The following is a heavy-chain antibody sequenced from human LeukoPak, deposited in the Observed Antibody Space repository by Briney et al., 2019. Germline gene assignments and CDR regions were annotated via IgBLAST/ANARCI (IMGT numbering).Heavy chain of an antibody. V-gene: IGHV3-53*01. CDR2: IYSGGST. CDR1: GFTVSSNY. J-gene: IGHJ4*02. CDR3: ARSGSYRHYFDY. Sequence: GGSLRLSCAASGFTVSSNYMSWVRQAPGKELEWVSVIYSGGSTYYADSVKGRFTISRDNSKNTLYLQMNSLRAEDTAVYYCARSGSYRHYFDYWGQGTLVTVSS. D-gene: IGHD1-26*01.